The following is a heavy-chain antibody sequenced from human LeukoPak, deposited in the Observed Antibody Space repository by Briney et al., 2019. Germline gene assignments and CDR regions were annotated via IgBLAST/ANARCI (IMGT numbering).Heavy chain of an antibody. J-gene: IGHJ4*02. CDR3: ARVAREYSSSSRGRSDY. V-gene: IGHV3-11*04. CDR1: GFTFSSYA. CDR2: ISSSGSTI. Sequence: GGSLRLSCAASGFTFSSYAMSWIRQAPGKGLEWVSYISSSGSTIYYADSVKGRFTISRDNAKNSLYLQMNSLRAEDTAVYYCARVAREYSSSSRGRSDYWGQGTLVTVSS. D-gene: IGHD6-6*01.